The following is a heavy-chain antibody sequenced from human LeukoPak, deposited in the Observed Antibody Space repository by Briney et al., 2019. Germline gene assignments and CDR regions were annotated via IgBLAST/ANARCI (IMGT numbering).Heavy chain of an antibody. V-gene: IGHV1-69*04. J-gene: IGHJ4*02. Sequence: KVSCKASGGTFSSYAISWVRQAPGQGLEWMGRIIPIFGIANYAQKFQGRVTITADKSTNTAYMELSSLRSEDTAVYYRASISGSLDYWGQGTLVTVSS. D-gene: IGHD1-26*01. CDR2: IIPIFGIA. CDR1: GGTFSSYA. CDR3: ASISGSLDY.